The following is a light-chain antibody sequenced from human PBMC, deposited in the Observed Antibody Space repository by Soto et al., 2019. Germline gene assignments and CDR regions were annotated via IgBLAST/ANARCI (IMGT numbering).Light chain of an antibody. CDR2: AAS. V-gene: IGKV1-27*01. Sequence: DIQMTQSPSSLSASVGDRVTITCRAIQGISNYLALYQQKPGKVPKLLIYAASTLQSGVPSRFSGSGSGTDFTLTISSLQPEDVATYYCQKYNCAPWTFGQGT. J-gene: IGKJ1*01. CDR1: QGISNY. CDR3: QKYNCAPWT.